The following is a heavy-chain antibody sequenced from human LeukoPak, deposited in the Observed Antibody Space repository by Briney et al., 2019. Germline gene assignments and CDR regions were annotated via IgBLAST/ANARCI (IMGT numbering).Heavy chain of an antibody. CDR1: GYTFTSYG. CDR3: ASNNDILTGYLAFDI. CDR2: ISAYNGNT. J-gene: IGHJ3*02. V-gene: IGHV1-18*01. D-gene: IGHD3-9*01. Sequence: GASVKVSCKASGYTFTSYGISWVRQAPGQGLEWMGWISAYNGNTNYAQKLQGRVTMTTDTSTSTAYMELRSLRSDDTAVYYCASNNDILTGYLAFDIWGQGTMVTVSS.